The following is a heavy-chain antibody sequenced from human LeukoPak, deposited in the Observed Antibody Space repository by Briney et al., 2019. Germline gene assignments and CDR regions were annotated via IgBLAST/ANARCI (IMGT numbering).Heavy chain of an antibody. CDR3: ASSRHSGTYYVLDY. CDR1: GGSIGSGGFY. V-gene: IGHV4-31*03. Sequence: PSQTLSLTCTVSGGSIGSGGFYWSWIRQHPGKGLEWIGYIYSSGGTHYNPSLKSRVTISVDTSKNQFSLKLNSVTAADTAVYYCASSRHSGTYYVLDYWGQGSLVTVSS. D-gene: IGHD1-26*01. CDR2: IYSSGGT. J-gene: IGHJ4*02.